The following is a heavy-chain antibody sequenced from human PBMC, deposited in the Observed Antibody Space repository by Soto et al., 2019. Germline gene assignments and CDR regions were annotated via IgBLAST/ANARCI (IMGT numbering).Heavy chain of an antibody. V-gene: IGHV3-23*01. CDR3: AKVAIAGNGVWEPFDM. CDR2: LVGSGGGI. D-gene: IGHD2-8*01. J-gene: IGHJ3*02. CDR1: GFTFSAYA. Sequence: EVQLLESGGGVVQPGGSLRLSCAASGFTFSAYAMSWVRQAPGKGLQWVSGLVGSGGGIQYADSVRGRFTVSRDNSKNTLYLQMNSLRAEDTAVYYCAKVAIAGNGVWEPFDMWGQETEVTVSS.